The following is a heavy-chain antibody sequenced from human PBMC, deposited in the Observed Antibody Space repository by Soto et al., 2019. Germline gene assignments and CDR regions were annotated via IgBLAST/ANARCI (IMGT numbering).Heavy chain of an antibody. V-gene: IGHV5-10-1*01. CDR3: AIRPRALLGRGVAATPFPSPFFDI. CDR1: GYSFTSYW. J-gene: IGHJ3*02. CDR2: IDPSDSYT. Sequence: GESLKISCKGSGYSFTSYWISWVRQMPGKGLEWMGRIDPSDSYTNYSPSFQGHVTISADKSISTAYLQWSSLKASDTAMYYCAIRPRALLGRGVAATPFPSPFFDIWGQGKMVTFS. D-gene: IGHD2-15*01.